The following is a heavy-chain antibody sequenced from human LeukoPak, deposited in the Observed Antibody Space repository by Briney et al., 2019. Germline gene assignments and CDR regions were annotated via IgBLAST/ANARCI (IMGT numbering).Heavy chain of an antibody. CDR3: AREVSGDFALDS. CDR2: MNPNSGHT. CDR1: GYAFTTND. V-gene: IGHV1-8*01. J-gene: IGHJ4*02. Sequence: GASVKVSCKASGYAFTTNDINWVRQAAGQGLEWMGWMNPNSGHTDYAPKFQGRITMTRNTSINTAYMELCSLTSEDTAVYLCAREVSGDFALDSWGQGTLVTVSS.